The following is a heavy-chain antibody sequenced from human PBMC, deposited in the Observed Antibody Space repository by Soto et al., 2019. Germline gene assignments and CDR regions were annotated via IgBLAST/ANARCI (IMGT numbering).Heavy chain of an antibody. CDR1: GYSLTSGYH. D-gene: IGHD7-27*01. CDR3: ARGRYCLTGRCFPNWFDS. Sequence: SETLSLTCGVSGYSLTSGYHWGWIRQPPGKGLEWIGSIYYSGSTYYNPSLKSRVTISVDTSKSQFSLNVTSVTAADTAVYFCARGRYCLTGRCFPNWFDSWGQGALVTVSS. J-gene: IGHJ5*01. V-gene: IGHV4-38-2*01. CDR2: IYYSGST.